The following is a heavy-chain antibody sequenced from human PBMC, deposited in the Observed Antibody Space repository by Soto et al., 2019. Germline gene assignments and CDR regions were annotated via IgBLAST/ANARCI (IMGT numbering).Heavy chain of an antibody. D-gene: IGHD3-10*01. CDR2: ISSDGSNK. V-gene: IGHV3-30*18. J-gene: IGHJ4*02. CDR1: GFTFSSYG. Sequence: QVQLVESGGGVVQPGRSLRLSCAASGFTFSSYGMHWVRQAPGKGLEWVALISSDGSNKYYADSVKGRFTISRDKSKNTLYLQMNTLRAEDTAVYYCAKVRADYYYGSGPFDYWGQGTLVTVSS. CDR3: AKVRADYYYGSGPFDY.